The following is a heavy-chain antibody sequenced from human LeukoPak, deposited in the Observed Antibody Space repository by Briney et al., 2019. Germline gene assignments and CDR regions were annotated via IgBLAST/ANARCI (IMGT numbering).Heavy chain of an antibody. D-gene: IGHD3-3*01. CDR2: IYYSGSI. CDR3: ARTSFYRSGYYFDS. J-gene: IGHJ4*02. CDR1: GASISTGGYY. V-gene: IGHV4-31*03. Sequence: SETLSLTCTVSGASISTGGYYWSWIRQHPGKGLEWIEYIYYSGSIYYNPSLKSRVIVLVDTSKNQFSLKLTSVTAADTAVYYCARTSFYRSGYYFDSWGQGALVTVSS.